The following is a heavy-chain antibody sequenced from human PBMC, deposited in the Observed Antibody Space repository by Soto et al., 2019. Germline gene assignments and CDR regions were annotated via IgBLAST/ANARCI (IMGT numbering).Heavy chain of an antibody. CDR1: GFTFSSYA. CDR2: ISGSGGST. CDR3: AKAPLVGATSTRAY. D-gene: IGHD1-26*01. J-gene: IGHJ4*02. Sequence: EVQLLESGGGLVQPGGSLRLSCAASGFTFSSYAMSWVRQAPGKGLEWVSAISGSGGSTYYADSVKGRFTISRDNSKNPLYLQRNSLGSADTAVYSCAKAPLVGATSTRAYWGQGTLVPVSS. V-gene: IGHV3-23*01.